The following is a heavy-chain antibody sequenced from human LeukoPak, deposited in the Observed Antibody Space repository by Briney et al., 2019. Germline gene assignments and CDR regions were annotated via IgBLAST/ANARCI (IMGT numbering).Heavy chain of an antibody. CDR2: MNPNSGNT. J-gene: IGHJ4*02. Sequence: SVKVSCKASGYTFTSYDINWVRQATGQGLEWMGWMNPNSGNTGYAQKLQGRVTMTRNTSISTAYMELSSLRSEDTAVYYCARTLWFGELNPVDYWGQGTLVTVSS. CDR1: GYTFTSYD. V-gene: IGHV1-8*01. D-gene: IGHD3-10*01. CDR3: ARTLWFGELNPVDY.